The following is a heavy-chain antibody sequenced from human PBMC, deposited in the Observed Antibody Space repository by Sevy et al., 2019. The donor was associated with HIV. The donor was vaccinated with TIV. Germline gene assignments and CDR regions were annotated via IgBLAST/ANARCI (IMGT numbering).Heavy chain of an antibody. CDR2: ISGGSSYI. V-gene: IGHV3-21*01. CDR1: GFSLSAHG. D-gene: IGHD3-3*01. CDR3: AREDIMLFGGIRGERRSAMDV. J-gene: IGHJ6*02. Sequence: GGSLRLSCAGIGFSLSAHGVNWVRQAPGKGLEWVAFISGGSSYIYYADSVRGRFIVSRDNAKNSVDLQMSSLRAEDTAVYYCAREDIMLFGGIRGERRSAMDVWGQGTTVTVSS.